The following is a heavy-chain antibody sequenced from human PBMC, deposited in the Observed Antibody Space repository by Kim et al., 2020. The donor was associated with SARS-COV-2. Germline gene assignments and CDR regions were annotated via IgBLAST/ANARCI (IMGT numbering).Heavy chain of an antibody. Sequence: YADSVKCRFTISRDNSKNSLYLQMNSLRAEDTAVYYCAKGRGNTISGFDPWGQGTLVTVSS. V-gene: IGHV3-23*01. J-gene: IGHJ5*02. D-gene: IGHD3-9*01. CDR3: AKGRGNTISGFDP.